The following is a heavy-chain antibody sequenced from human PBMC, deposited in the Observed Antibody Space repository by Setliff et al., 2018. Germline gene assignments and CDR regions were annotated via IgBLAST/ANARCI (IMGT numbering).Heavy chain of an antibody. CDR1: GGSIDSHY. V-gene: IGHV4-59*11. CDR3: ARGKTFFGAFIRAFDI. D-gene: IGHD3-3*01. Sequence: PSETLSLTCSVSGGSIDSHYWSWIRQPPGKGLEWIGSIYYSGNTNYNPSLKSRVTISIDTSKNQFSLKLSSVTAADTAAYHCARGKTFFGAFIRAFDIWGQGRMVTVSS. CDR2: IYYSGNT. J-gene: IGHJ3*02.